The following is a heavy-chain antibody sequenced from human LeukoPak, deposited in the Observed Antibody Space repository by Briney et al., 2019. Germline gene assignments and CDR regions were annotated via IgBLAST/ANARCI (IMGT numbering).Heavy chain of an antibody. V-gene: IGHV4-4*02. Sequence: PSETLSLTCAVSGGAISSSNWWNWVRQPPGKGLEWIGEIYHSGSTNYNPSLKSPDTISVDNSKNQFSLKLSSVTAADTAVYYCARVGDSSGYYKGFDIWGQGTMVTVSS. CDR3: ARVGDSSGYYKGFDI. CDR1: GGAISSSNW. D-gene: IGHD3-22*01. J-gene: IGHJ3*02. CDR2: IYHSGST.